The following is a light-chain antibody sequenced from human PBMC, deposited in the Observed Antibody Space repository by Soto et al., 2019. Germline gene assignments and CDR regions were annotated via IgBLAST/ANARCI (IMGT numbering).Light chain of an antibody. CDR1: SSDVGTYNF. CDR3: SSYTTSSVV. CDR2: DVS. V-gene: IGLV2-14*01. J-gene: IGLJ2*01. Sequence: QSVLTQPASVSGSPGQSITISCTGTSSDVGTYNFVSWYQQHPGKPPKLMIYDVSNRPSGVSNRFSGSKSGNTASLTISGLQAEDEADYYCSSYTTSSVVFGGGTKLTVL.